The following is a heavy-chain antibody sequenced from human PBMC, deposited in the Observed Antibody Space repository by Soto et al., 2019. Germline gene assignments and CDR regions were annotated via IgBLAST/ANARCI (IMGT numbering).Heavy chain of an antibody. CDR1: GFTFSGSA. D-gene: IGHD4-17*01. J-gene: IGHJ4*02. CDR3: TSYGGNAGVFDY. V-gene: IGHV3-73*02. Sequence: EVQLVESGGGLVQPGGSQKLSCAASGFTFSGSALHWVRQASGKGLEWVDRIRSKANNYATAYAASVQGRFTISRDDSKNTAYLQMNSLKTEDTAVYYCTSYGGNAGVFDYWGQGTLVTVSS. CDR2: IRSKANNYAT.